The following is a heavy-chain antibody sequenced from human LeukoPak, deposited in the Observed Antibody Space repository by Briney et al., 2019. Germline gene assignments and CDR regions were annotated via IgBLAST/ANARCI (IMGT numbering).Heavy chain of an antibody. CDR2: INHSGST. J-gene: IGHJ4*02. CDR3: ARGGDTTVAGTLDY. D-gene: IGHD6-19*01. Sequence: KPSETLSLTCAVYGGSFSGYYWSWIRQPPEKGLEWIGEINHSGSTNYNPSLKSRVTISVDTSRNQFSLKLSSVTAADTAVYYCARGGDTTVAGTLDYWGQGTLVTVSS. CDR1: GGSFSGYY. V-gene: IGHV4-34*01.